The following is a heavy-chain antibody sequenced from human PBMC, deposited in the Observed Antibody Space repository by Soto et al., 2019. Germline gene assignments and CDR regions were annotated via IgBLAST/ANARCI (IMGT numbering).Heavy chain of an antibody. CDR1: GYTFTSYY. J-gene: IGHJ6*02. D-gene: IGHD6-19*01. Sequence: ASVKVSCKASGYTFTSYYMHWVRQAPGQGLEWMGIINPSGGSTSYAQKFQGRVTMTRDTSTSTVYMELSSLRSEDTAVYYCARSGYSSGPVSYYYYGMDVWGQGTTVTVSS. CDR2: INPSGGST. V-gene: IGHV1-46*03. CDR3: ARSGYSSGPVSYYYYGMDV.